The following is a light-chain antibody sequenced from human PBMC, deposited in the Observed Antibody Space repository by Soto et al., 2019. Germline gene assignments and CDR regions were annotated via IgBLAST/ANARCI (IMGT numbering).Light chain of an antibody. CDR1: QSVSRK. CDR3: QQYSHWPPYT. Sequence: EIVMTQSPATLSVSPGERATISCRASQSVSRKLAWYQQKPGQAPRLLIYGTSTRATGIPARFSGSGSGTEFTLTISSLQSEDFAIYYWQQYSHWPPYTFGQGTTLETK. J-gene: IGKJ2*01. V-gene: IGKV3-15*01. CDR2: GTS.